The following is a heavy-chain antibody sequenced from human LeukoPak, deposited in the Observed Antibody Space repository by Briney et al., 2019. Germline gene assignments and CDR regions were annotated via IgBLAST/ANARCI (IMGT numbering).Heavy chain of an antibody. J-gene: IGHJ4*02. CDR2: IKQDGSEK. V-gene: IGHV3-7*01. D-gene: IGHD6-13*01. CDR3: ARDWQERKQQLGC. CDR1: GFTFSTYW. Sequence: GGSLRLSCVGSGFTFSTYWMSWVRQAPGKGLEWVAHIKQDGSEKYFVDSVKGRFTISGDNAKNSVFLEMNRLRAEDTAVYYCARDWQERKQQLGCWGQGTLVTVSS.